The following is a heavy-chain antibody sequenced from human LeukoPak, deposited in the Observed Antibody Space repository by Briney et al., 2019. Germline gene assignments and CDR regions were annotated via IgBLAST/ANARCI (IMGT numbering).Heavy chain of an antibody. J-gene: IGHJ4*02. V-gene: IGHV3-21*01. Sequence: GGSLRLSCAASGITFSAYTMNWVRQAPGKGLEWVLSISGSGSYIFYADSVKGRFTISRDNAKNSLYLQMNSLRAEDTAVYYCASDRSLIASLYYFDNWGQGTLVTVSS. CDR2: ISGSGSYI. CDR3: ASDRSLIASLYYFDN. D-gene: IGHD3-22*01. CDR1: GITFSAYT.